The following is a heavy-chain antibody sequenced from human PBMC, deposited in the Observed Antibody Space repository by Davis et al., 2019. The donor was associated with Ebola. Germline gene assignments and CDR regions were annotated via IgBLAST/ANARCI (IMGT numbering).Heavy chain of an antibody. V-gene: IGHV3-11*04. J-gene: IGHJ6*03. D-gene: IGHD4-11*01. CDR1: GFTFNDYH. Sequence: GESLKISCVASGFTFNDYHMNWLRQAPGKGLEWVSHISTTGSSIYYADSVKGRFPISRDNAENSLYLQMNSLTMDDTALYYCARDPPNGLPVYYMDVWGKGTTVTVSS. CDR2: ISTTGSSI. CDR3: ARDPPNGLPVYYMDV.